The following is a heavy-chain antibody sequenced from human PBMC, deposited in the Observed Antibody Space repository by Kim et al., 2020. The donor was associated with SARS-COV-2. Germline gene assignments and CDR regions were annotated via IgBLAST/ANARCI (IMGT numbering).Heavy chain of an antibody. J-gene: IGHJ6*03. Sequence: YADSVKGRFTISRDNAKNSLYLQMNSLRADDTAVYYCARDIALASSHSCHLWCWGNLATVTAAS. D-gene: IGHD6-19*01. V-gene: IGHV3-11*06. CDR3: ARDIALASSHSCHLWC.